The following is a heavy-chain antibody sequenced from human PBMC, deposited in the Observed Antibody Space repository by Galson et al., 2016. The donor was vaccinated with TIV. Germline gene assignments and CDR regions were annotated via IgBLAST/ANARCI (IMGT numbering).Heavy chain of an antibody. CDR3: AKAQEPNDSNALYGMDV. V-gene: IGHV3-30*02. CDR2: IAYDGSVK. CDR1: GFSFRRYG. J-gene: IGHJ6*02. Sequence: SLRLSCATSGFSFRRYGMYWVRQAPGKGLDWVALIAYDGSVKYYADSVRGRFTISRDNSKNTLFLQMNSLRLEDSAVYYCAKAQEPNDSNALYGMDVWGQGTTVTVSS. D-gene: IGHD4-11*01.